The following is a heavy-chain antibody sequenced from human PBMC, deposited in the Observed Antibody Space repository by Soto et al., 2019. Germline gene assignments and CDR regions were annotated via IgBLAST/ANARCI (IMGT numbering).Heavy chain of an antibody. CDR1: GFTFSSYG. Sequence: GGSLRLSCAASGFTFSSYGMHWVRQAPGKGLEWVAVIWYDGSNKYYADSVKGRFTISRDNSKNTLYLQMNSLRAEDTAVYYCARVSREGDYYYYYMDVWGKGTTVTVSS. J-gene: IGHJ6*03. V-gene: IGHV3-33*01. CDR3: ARVSREGDYYYYYMDV. CDR2: IWYDGSNK.